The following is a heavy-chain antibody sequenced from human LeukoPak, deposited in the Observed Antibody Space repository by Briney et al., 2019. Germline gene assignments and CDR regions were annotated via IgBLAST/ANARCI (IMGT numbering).Heavy chain of an antibody. V-gene: IGHV3-23*01. CDR3: APLAATTDY. J-gene: IGHJ4*02. CDR2: ISGTGGST. Sequence: GGSLRLSCAASGLAFSSYAMSWVRQAPGKGLEWVSSISGTGGSTDYADSVKGRFTISRDTSKNTLYLQMNSLRAEDTAVYYCAPLAATTDYWGQGTLVTVSS. CDR1: GLAFSSYA. D-gene: IGHD5-12*01.